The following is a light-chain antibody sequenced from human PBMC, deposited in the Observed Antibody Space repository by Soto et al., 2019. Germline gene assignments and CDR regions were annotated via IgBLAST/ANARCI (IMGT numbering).Light chain of an antibody. CDR1: QSVSSW. CDR3: QQYRSYSWT. J-gene: IGKJ1*01. CDR2: KAS. Sequence: DVQLTQSPSTLSASVGDRVTITCRASQSVSSWLAWYQAKPGKAPNLLIYKASTLESGVPSRFSGSGSGTEFTLTIRSLQPDDFANYYCQQYRSYSWTFGQGTKVEI. V-gene: IGKV1-5*03.